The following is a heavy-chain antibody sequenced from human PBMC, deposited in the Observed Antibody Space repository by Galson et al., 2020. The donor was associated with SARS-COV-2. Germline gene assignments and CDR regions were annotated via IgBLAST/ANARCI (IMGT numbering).Heavy chain of an antibody. J-gene: IGHJ3*02. CDR1: GFTFSSYS. CDR3: ARASSSWYEPIDAFDI. D-gene: IGHD6-13*01. Sequence: GESLKISCAASGFTFSSYSMNWVRQAPGKGLEWVSSISSSSSYIYYADSVKGRFTISRDNAKNSLYLQMNSLRAEDTAVYYCARASSSWYEPIDAFDIWGQGTMVTVSS. V-gene: IGHV3-21*01. CDR2: ISSSSSYI.